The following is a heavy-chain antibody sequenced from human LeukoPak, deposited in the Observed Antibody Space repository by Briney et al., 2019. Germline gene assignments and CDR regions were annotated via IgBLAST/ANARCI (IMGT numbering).Heavy chain of an antibody. D-gene: IGHD3-22*01. CDR3: AKDMFPGGDYYDSSGYPGGFDY. V-gene: IGHV3-43*02. Sequence: QPGRSLRLSCVVSGFTFSTFGMHWVRQAPGKGLEWVPLISGDGGSTYYADSVKGRFTISRDNSKNSLYLQMNSLRTEDTALYYCAKDMFPGGDYYDSSGYPGGFDYWGQGTLVTVSS. CDR1: GFTFSTFG. J-gene: IGHJ4*02. CDR2: ISGDGGST.